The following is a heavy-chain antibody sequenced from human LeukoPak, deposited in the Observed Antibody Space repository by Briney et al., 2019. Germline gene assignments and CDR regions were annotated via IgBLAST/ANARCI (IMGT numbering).Heavy chain of an antibody. V-gene: IGHV4-39*01. Sequence: SETLSLTCTVSGGSISRIIYYWGWLRQPPGKGLEWIGSIYYTGSTYYTPSLRSRVTISVDTSKNQFSLKLSAVTAADTAVYYCARVVRDGSGYNYYFDYWGQGTLVTVSS. CDR3: ARVVRDGSGYNYYFDY. CDR2: IYYTGST. J-gene: IGHJ4*02. CDR1: GGSISRIIYY. D-gene: IGHD3-22*01.